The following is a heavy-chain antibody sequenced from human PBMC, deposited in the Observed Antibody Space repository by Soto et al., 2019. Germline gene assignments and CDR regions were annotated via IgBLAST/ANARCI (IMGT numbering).Heavy chain of an antibody. CDR1: GFTFTSSA. Sequence: SVKVSCKASGFTFTSSAMQWVRQARGQRLEWIGWIVVGSGNTNYAQKFQERVTITRDMSTSTAYMELSSLRSEDTAVYYCARAKYYDSSGYFDYWGQGTQVTVSS. J-gene: IGHJ4*02. CDR2: IVVGSGNT. D-gene: IGHD3-22*01. V-gene: IGHV1-58*02. CDR3: ARAKYYDSSGYFDY.